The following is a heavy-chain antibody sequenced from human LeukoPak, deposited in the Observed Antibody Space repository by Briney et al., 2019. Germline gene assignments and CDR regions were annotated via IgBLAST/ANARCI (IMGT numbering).Heavy chain of an antibody. CDR3: AKMPSTLRFGELLYLGYFDY. J-gene: IGHJ4*02. D-gene: IGHD3-10*01. V-gene: IGHV3-23*01. Sequence: GGSLRLSCAASGFTFSSYAMSWVRQAPGKGLEWVSAISGSGGSTYYADSVKGRFTISRDNSKNTLYLQMNSLRAEDTAVYYCAKMPSTLRFGELLYLGYFDYWGQGTLVTVSS. CDR2: ISGSGGST. CDR1: GFTFSSYA.